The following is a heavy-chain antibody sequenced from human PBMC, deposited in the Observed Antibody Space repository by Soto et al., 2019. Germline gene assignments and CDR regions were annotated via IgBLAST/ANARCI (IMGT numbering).Heavy chain of an antibody. Sequence: ASVKVTCKASGYTFSGYYIHWLRQAPGQGLEWMGWINPNSGGTNYAQKFQGRVTVTRDTPTSTAYMELSRLTSDDTAMYYCARQIYDSNTGPNFQYYFDSWGQGTPVTVSS. CDR3: ARQIYDSNTGPNFQYYFDS. V-gene: IGHV1-2*02. CDR1: GYTFSGYY. J-gene: IGHJ4*02. D-gene: IGHD5-12*01. CDR2: INPNSGGT.